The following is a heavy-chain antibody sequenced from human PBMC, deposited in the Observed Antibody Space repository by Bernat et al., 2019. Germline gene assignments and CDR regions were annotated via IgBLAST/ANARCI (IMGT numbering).Heavy chain of an antibody. V-gene: IGHV3-7*03. CDR3: ARGYGPEN. Sequence: EVQLVESGGALVQPGGSLRLSCVGSGFSFSGIWMTWVRQAPGKGLEWVANIKQDGSVRHYVDSVKGRFIISRDNTKNSLFLQMNSLRVDDTAVYYCARGYGPENWGQGTLVTVSS. J-gene: IGHJ1*01. CDR1: GFSFSGIW. CDR2: IKQDGSVR. D-gene: IGHD2-8*02.